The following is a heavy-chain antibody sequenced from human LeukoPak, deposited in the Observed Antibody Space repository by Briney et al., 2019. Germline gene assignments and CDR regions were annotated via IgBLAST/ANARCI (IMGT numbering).Heavy chain of an antibody. D-gene: IGHD3-10*01. CDR1: GFTFSSYW. CDR2: INSDGSST. J-gene: IGHJ5*02. V-gene: IGHV3-74*01. Sequence: GGSLRLSCAASGFTFSSYWMHWVRQAPGKGLVWVSRINSDGSSTSYADSAKGRFTISRDNAKNTLYLQMNSLRAEDTAVYYCARDRAYYYGSGSPGWFDPWGQGTLVTVSS. CDR3: ARDRAYYYGSGSPGWFDP.